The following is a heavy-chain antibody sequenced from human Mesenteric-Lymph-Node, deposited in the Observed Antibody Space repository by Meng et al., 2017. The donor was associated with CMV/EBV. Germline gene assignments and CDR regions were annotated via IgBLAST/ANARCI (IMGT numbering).Heavy chain of an antibody. V-gene: IGHV3-23*01. D-gene: IGHD3-10*01. Sequence: LSCVPSGFTFGHYAMGWVRQVPGMGLEWVSAISGRGRTTYYADSVKGRFTISRDNSRNTLSLQVNRLPAGATAVYYCARDRRGVLDYWGQGTLVTVSS. CDR2: ISGRGRTT. CDR1: GFTFGHYA. J-gene: IGHJ4*02. CDR3: ARDRRGVLDY.